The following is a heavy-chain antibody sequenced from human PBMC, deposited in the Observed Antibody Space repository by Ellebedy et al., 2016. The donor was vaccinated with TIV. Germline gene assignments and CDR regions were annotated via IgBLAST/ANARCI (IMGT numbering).Heavy chain of an antibody. J-gene: IGHJ3*02. Sequence: GESLKISXKGSGYSFTSYWIGWVRQMPGKGLEWMGIIYPGDSDTRYSPSFQGQVTISADKSISTAYLQWSSLKASDTAMYYCARQGDYYGSGGDAFDIWGQGTMVTVSS. D-gene: IGHD3-10*01. CDR3: ARQGDYYGSGGDAFDI. V-gene: IGHV5-51*01. CDR1: GYSFTSYW. CDR2: IYPGDSDT.